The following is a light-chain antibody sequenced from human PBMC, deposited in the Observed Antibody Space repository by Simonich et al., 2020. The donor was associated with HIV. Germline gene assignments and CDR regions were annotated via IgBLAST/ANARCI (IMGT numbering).Light chain of an antibody. J-gene: IGKJ1*01. V-gene: IGKV4-1*01. Sequence: DIVMTQSPDSLAVSLGERATINCKSSQSLLYSSNNKNYLAGYQQKPGQPPKLLLYWASTRASGVPDRFSGSESGTDFTLTISSLQAEDVAVYYCQQYYSTPWTFGKGTKVEIK. CDR2: WAS. CDR1: QSLLYSSNNKNY. CDR3: QQYYSTPWT.